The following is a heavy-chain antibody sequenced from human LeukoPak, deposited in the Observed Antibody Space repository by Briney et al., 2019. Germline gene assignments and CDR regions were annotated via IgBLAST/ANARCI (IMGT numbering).Heavy chain of an antibody. CDR1: GGSISSYC. Sequence: SETLSLTCTVSGGSISSYCWSWIRQPAGKGLEWIGRVYNSGTTDYNPSLQSRFTISVDTSKTHLYLQLSSVAAADTAVYYCARDFAWVGSRAPFDIWGQGTKVTVSS. J-gene: IGHJ3*02. D-gene: IGHD3-10*01. V-gene: IGHV4-4*07. CDR2: VYNSGTT. CDR3: ARDFAWVGSRAPFDI.